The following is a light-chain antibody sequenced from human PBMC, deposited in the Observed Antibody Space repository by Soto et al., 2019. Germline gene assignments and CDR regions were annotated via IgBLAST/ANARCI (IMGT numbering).Light chain of an antibody. Sequence: QSVLTQPASVSGSPGQSITISCTGTSSDVGGYNYVSWYQQHPGKAPKLMIYEVSKRPSGVPDRFSGSKSGNTASLTVSGLQPQDEAAYYCSSYAGSNTSVLGIGTKVTVL. CDR2: EVS. J-gene: IGLJ1*01. CDR3: SSYAGSNTSV. CDR1: SSDVGGYNY. V-gene: IGLV2-8*01.